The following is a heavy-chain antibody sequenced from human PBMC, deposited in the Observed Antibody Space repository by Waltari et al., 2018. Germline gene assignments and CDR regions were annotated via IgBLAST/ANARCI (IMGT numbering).Heavy chain of an antibody. CDR3: AGAYYDSSGHDY. V-gene: IGHV4-59*01. Sequence: QVQLQESGPGLVKPSETLSLTCTVSGGSISSYYWSWIRQPPGKGREWIGYIYYSGRTNYNPSLKSRVTISVDTSKNQFSLKLSSVTAADTAVYYCAGAYYDSSGHDYWGQGTLVTVSS. J-gene: IGHJ4*02. CDR1: GGSISSYY. CDR2: IYYSGRT. D-gene: IGHD3-22*01.